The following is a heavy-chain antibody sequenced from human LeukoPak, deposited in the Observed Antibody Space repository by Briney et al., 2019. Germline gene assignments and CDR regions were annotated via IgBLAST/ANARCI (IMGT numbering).Heavy chain of an antibody. V-gene: IGHV1-2*02. CDR3: TKGGVESY. J-gene: IGHJ4*02. Sequence: ASVQVSCKASGYTFTGYNMHWVRQAPGQGLAWMGWINPNSGGTNYAQKFQGRVTMTRDTSINTAYMELGRLTSDDTALYYCTKGGVESYWGQGTLVTVSS. CDR2: INPNSGGT. CDR1: GYTFTGYN.